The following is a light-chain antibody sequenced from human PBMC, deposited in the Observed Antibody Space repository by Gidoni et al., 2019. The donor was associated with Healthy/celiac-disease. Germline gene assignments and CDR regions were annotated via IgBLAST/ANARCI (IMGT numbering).Light chain of an antibody. V-gene: IGKV3-15*01. CDR1: PSVSST. J-gene: IGKJ1*01. Sequence: EIVMTQSPATLSVSPGERATLSCRASPSVSSTLAWYQQQPGQAPRLLLYGASTRATGIPARFSGSGSGTEFTLTISSLQSEDFAVYYCQQYNNWPRTFGQXTKVEIK. CDR3: QQYNNWPRT. CDR2: GAS.